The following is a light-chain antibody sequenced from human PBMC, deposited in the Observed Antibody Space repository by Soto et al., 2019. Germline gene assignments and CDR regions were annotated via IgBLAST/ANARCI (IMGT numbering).Light chain of an antibody. CDR1: QSVSSY. CDR3: QQRSIWPRT. CDR2: DAS. Sequence: EIVLTQSPATLSLSPGERATLSCRASQSVSSYLAWYQQKPGQAPRLLIYDASNRATGIPARFSGSGSGTDLTLTIRSLEPEDFAVYYCQQRSIWPRTFGQGTKVDIK. J-gene: IGKJ1*01. V-gene: IGKV3-11*01.